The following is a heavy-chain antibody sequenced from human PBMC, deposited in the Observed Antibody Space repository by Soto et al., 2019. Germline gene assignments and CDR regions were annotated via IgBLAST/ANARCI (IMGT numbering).Heavy chain of an antibody. Sequence: GSVKVSCKACGYIFTAYSMHEVRQAPGQGLEWMGVVNPSGGSTNYAQKFQGRITMTRDTSTRTVYMELSTLTSEDTAVYYCAREEKCSDGICYSEYFQRWGQGTLVTVSS. D-gene: IGHD2-15*01. CDR1: GYIFTAYS. CDR3: AREEKCSDGICYSEYFQR. J-gene: IGHJ1*01. V-gene: IGHV1-46*01. CDR2: VNPSGGST.